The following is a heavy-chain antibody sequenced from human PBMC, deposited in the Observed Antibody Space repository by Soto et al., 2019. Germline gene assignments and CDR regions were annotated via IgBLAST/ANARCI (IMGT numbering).Heavy chain of an antibody. Sequence: ASVKVSCKASGYTFTGYYMHWVRQAPGQGLEWMGWINPNSGGTNYAQKFQGWVTMTRDTSISTAYMELSRLRSDDTAVYYCARARNYSSSWYGGVAFDIWGQGTMVT. J-gene: IGHJ3*02. CDR1: GYTFTGYY. D-gene: IGHD6-13*01. CDR2: INPNSGGT. V-gene: IGHV1-2*04. CDR3: ARARNYSSSWYGGVAFDI.